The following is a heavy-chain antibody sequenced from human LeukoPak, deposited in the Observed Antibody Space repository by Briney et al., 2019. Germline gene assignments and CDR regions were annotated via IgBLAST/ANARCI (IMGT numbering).Heavy chain of an antibody. Sequence: GESLKISCKGSGYRFNSSLIGWVRQMPGKGLEWMGIIYPGDSETRYSPSFQGQVTISADKSISAAYLQWSSLKASDTAMYYCARLGPMLRGGAPFDYWGQGTLVTVSS. CDR3: ARLGPMLRGGAPFDY. CDR1: GYRFNSSL. D-gene: IGHD3-10*01. J-gene: IGHJ4*02. CDR2: IYPGDSET. V-gene: IGHV5-51*01.